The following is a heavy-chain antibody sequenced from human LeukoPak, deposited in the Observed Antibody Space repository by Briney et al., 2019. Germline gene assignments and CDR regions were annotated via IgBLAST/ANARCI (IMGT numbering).Heavy chain of an antibody. J-gene: IGHJ4*02. CDR2: ISGTGGST. D-gene: IGHD5-24*01. CDR3: VPYEMAAPM. Sequence: GGSLRLSCAVSGFTFTDYAMSWVRRAPGKGLEWVSAISGTGGSTFYADSVKGRFHISRDNLKRTVFLLMNSLRAEDAAAYYCVPYEMAAPMWGQGTLVTVSS. V-gene: IGHV3-23*01. CDR1: GFTFTDYA.